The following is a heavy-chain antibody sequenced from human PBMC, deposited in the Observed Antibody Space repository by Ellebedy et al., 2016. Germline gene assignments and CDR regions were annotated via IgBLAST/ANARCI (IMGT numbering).Heavy chain of an antibody. Sequence: SVKVSXKASGGTFSSYAISWVRQAPGQGLEWMGGIIPIFGTANYAQKFQGRVTITADKSTSTAYMELSSLRSEDTAVYYCARAPHCSSTSCYYYFDYWGQGTLVTVSS. CDR2: IIPIFGTA. J-gene: IGHJ4*02. CDR1: GGTFSSYA. V-gene: IGHV1-69*06. CDR3: ARAPHCSSTSCYYYFDY. D-gene: IGHD2-2*01.